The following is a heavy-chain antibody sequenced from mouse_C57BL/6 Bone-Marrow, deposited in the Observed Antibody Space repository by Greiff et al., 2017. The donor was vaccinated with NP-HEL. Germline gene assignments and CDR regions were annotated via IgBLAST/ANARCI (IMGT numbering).Heavy chain of an antibody. CDR2: IDPENGDT. CDR1: GFNIKDDY. D-gene: IGHD2-3*01. J-gene: IGHJ1*03. V-gene: IGHV14-4*01. Sequence: DVQLQESGAELVRPGASVKLSCTASGFNIKDDYMHWVKQRPEQGLEWIGWIDPENGDTEYASKFQGKATITADTSSNTAYLQLSSLTSEDTAVYYCTTGGYYGGYFDVWGTGTTVTVSS. CDR3: TTGGYYGGYFDV.